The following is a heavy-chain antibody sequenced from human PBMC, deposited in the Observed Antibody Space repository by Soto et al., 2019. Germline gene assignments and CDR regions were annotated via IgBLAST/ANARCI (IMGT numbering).Heavy chain of an antibody. Sequence: PVESLKISCQGSGYSFTSNWIGWLRQMPGKGLEWMGIINPADSDIKYSPSFQGQVTISADKSIGTAYLQWSSLKASDTAMYYCARHQRDDASRKIDCWGQGTLVTVSS. CDR3: ARHQRDDASRKIDC. D-gene: IGHD3-16*01. CDR2: INPADSDI. V-gene: IGHV5-51*01. J-gene: IGHJ4*02. CDR1: GYSFTSNW.